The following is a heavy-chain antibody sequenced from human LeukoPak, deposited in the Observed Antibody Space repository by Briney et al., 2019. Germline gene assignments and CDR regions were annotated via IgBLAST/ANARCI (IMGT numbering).Heavy chain of an antibody. CDR2: IDHSGST. CDR3: ASSNHFWSGYYLLDY. D-gene: IGHD3-3*02. Sequence: SETLSLTCAVYGVSFSGYYWSWIRQPPGKGLEWIGEIDHSGSTNYNPSLKSRVTISVDTSKNQFSLELSSVTAADTAAYYCASSNHFWSGYYLLDYWSQGTLVTVSS. CDR1: GVSFSGYY. J-gene: IGHJ4*02. V-gene: IGHV4-34*01.